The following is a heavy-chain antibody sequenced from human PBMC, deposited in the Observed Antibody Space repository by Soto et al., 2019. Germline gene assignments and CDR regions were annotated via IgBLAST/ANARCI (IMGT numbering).Heavy chain of an antibody. CDR2: ISYDGSNK. D-gene: IGHD6-19*01. CDR1: GXTFSSYG. CDR3: AKDRQWLAAPVTLFDY. Sequence: LRLSCAASGXTFSSYGMHWVRQAPGKGLEWVAVISYDGSNKYYADSVKGRFTISRDNSKNTLYLQMNSLRAEDTAVYYCAKDRQWLAAPVTLFDYWGQGTLVTVSS. V-gene: IGHV3-30*18. J-gene: IGHJ4*02.